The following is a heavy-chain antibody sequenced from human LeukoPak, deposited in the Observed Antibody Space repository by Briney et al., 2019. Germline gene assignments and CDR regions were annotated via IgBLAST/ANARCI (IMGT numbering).Heavy chain of an antibody. CDR2: INPDGNDK. V-gene: IGHV3-7*03. D-gene: IGHD3-16*01. Sequence: GGSLRLSCTVSGFTFSRRWMSWVRQAPGKGLEWVANINPDGNDKQYVDSMKGRFTISRDQSKSTVYLQMTSLRAEDTAVFYCAKGTTDYDASDPLDFWGQGTLVTVSS. J-gene: IGHJ4*02. CDR1: GFTFSRRW. CDR3: AKGTTDYDASDPLDF.